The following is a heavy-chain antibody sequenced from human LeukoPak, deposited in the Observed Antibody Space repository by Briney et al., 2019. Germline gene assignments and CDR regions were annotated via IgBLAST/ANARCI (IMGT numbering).Heavy chain of an antibody. J-gene: IGHJ3*02. Sequence: GGSLRLSCAASGFTFSNYNMNWVRRAPGKGLEWVSSISSSSSYIYYADSVKGRFTISRDNANNSLYLQMNSLRAEDTTVYYCAREGYARGAFDIWGQGTMVTVSS. CDR1: GFTFSNYN. CDR2: ISSSSSYI. CDR3: AREGYARGAFDI. V-gene: IGHV3-21*01. D-gene: IGHD3-10*01.